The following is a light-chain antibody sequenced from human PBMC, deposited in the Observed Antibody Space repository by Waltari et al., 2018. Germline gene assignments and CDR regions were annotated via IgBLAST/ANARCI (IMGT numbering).Light chain of an antibody. J-gene: IGKJ4*01. V-gene: IGKV1-33*01. CDR3: QQFDNVPLT. Sequence: DIQTTRSPSSLSASVGDRVIITCRASQDIDNNLNWYQQKPGKSPKLLIYASSTLETGVPSRFSGSGSGRKFSFTISSLQPEDFATYYCQQFDNVPLTFGGGTKVDIK. CDR1: QDIDNN. CDR2: ASS.